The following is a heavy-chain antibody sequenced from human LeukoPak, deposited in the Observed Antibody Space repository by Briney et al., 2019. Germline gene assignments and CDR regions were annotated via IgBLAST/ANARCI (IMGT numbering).Heavy chain of an antibody. J-gene: IGHJ5*02. V-gene: IGHV4-59*01. Sequence: SETLSLTCAVYGGAFSGYYWSWIRQPPGKGLEWIGYIYYSGSTHYNPSLKSRVTISVDTSKNQFSLKLNSVTAADTAVYYCARTTEDCSSTSCYQYWFDPWGQGTLVTVSS. CDR1: GGAFSGYY. D-gene: IGHD2-2*01. CDR3: ARTTEDCSSTSCYQYWFDP. CDR2: IYYSGST.